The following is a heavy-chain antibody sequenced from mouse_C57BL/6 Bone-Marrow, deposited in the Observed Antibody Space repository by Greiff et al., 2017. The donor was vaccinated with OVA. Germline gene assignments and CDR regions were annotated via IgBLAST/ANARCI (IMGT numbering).Heavy chain of an antibody. CDR1: GFNIKDDY. V-gene: IGHV14-4*01. J-gene: IGHJ3*01. Sequence: VQLQQSGAELVRPGASVKLSCTASGFNIKDDYMHWVKQRPEQGLEWIGWIDPENGDTEYASKFQGKATITADTSSNTAYLQLRSLTSEDTAVYYCTAYSAWFAYWGQGTLVTVSA. D-gene: IGHD2-10*01. CDR2: IDPENGDT. CDR3: TAYSAWFAY.